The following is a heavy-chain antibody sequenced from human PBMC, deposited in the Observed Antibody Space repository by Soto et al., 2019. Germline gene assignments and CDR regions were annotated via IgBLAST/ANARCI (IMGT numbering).Heavy chain of an antibody. CDR3: ARGVLL. CDR2: ISNSGST. J-gene: IGHJ4*02. CDR1: GGSISSGGYC. V-gene: IGHV4-31*03. Sequence: QVQLQESGPGLVKPSQTLSLTYTVSGGSISSGGYCWSWIRQHPGKGLEWIGCISNSGSTYYNSSLKSRVTISVDTSENQFSLKLTSVTDADTAVYYCARGVLLWGQGTLVTVSS.